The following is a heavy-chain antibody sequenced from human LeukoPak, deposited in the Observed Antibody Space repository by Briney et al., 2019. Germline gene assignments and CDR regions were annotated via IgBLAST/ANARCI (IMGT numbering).Heavy chain of an antibody. CDR3: AKPMDTYFIAAVGGAFNV. Sequence: GGSLRLSCAASGFTFNTYAMNWVRQAPGKGLEWVSAISASGVGTYYADSVEGRFAISRDNSRNTVHLQMNSLRAEDTAVYYCAKPMDTYFIAAVGGAFNVWGQGTMVTVSS. J-gene: IGHJ3*01. D-gene: IGHD6-13*01. V-gene: IGHV3-23*01. CDR2: ISASGVGT. CDR1: GFTFNTYA.